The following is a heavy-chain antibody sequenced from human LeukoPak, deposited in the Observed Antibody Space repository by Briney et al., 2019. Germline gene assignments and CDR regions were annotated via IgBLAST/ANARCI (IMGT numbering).Heavy chain of an antibody. CDR1: GFTFSSYS. V-gene: IGHV3-21*01. D-gene: IGHD3-10*01. J-gene: IGHJ4*02. CDR2: ILSSSSYI. Sequence: GGSLRLSCAASGFTFSSYSMNWVRQAPGRGLEWVSFILSSSSYIYYADSVKGRFTISRDNAKNSLYLQMNSLRAEDTAVYYCARALGFGAYDYWGQGTLVTVSS. CDR3: ARALGFGAYDY.